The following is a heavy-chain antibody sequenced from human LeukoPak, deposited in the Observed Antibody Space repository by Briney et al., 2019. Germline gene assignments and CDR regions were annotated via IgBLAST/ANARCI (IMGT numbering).Heavy chain of an antibody. CDR1: GGSISGYY. CDR3: ARDTGTVVDY. CDR2: IYYTGST. V-gene: IGHV4-59*01. D-gene: IGHD4-23*01. J-gene: IGHJ4*02. Sequence: SETLSLTCTVSGGSISGYYWSWIRQPPGKGLEWIGYIYYTGSTNYNPSLKSRVTTSVDTSKNQFSLKLSSVTAADTAVYYCARDTGTVVDYWGQGTLVTVSS.